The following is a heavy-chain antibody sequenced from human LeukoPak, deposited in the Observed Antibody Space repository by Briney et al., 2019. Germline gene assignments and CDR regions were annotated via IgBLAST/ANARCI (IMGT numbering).Heavy chain of an antibody. V-gene: IGHV3-74*03. CDR1: GFTFNTYW. CDR2: INSDGSNI. CDR3: ASSIAVTSTDAFDI. Sequence: GGSLRLSCAASGFTFNTYWMHWVRQAPGKGLVWVSRINSDGSNITYADSVKGRFTNSRDNAKNTLYLQMNSLRAEDTAVYYCASSIAVTSTDAFDIWGQGTMVTVSS. J-gene: IGHJ3*02. D-gene: IGHD6-19*01.